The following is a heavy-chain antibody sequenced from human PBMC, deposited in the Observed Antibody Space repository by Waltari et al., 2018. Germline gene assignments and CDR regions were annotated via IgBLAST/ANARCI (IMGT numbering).Heavy chain of an antibody. V-gene: IGHV4-34*01. CDR1: GGSFSGSY. J-gene: IGHJ5*02. CDR2: INHSGST. CDR3: ARGSRVLRFLEWLLYGWFDP. Sequence: QVQLQQWGAGLLKPSETLSLTCAGYGGSFSGSYWSWIRQPPGKGLEWLGEINHSGSTNYNPSLKSRVTISVDTSKNQFSLKLSSVTAADTAVYYCARGSRVLRFLEWLLYGWFDPWGQGTLVTVSS. D-gene: IGHD3-3*01.